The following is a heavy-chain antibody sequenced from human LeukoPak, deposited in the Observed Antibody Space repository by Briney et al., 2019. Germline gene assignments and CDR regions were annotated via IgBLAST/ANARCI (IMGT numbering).Heavy chain of an antibody. CDR2: IRYDGSNK. Sequence: PGGSLRLSCAASGFTFSSYGMHWVRQAPGKGLEWVAFIRYDGSNKYYADSVKGRFTISRDNSKNSLYLQMNSLRAEDTALYYCAKDVAAAGTGLYYYYYYGMDVWGQGTTVTVSS. D-gene: IGHD6-13*01. V-gene: IGHV3-30*02. J-gene: IGHJ6*02. CDR3: AKDVAAAGTGLYYYYYYGMDV. CDR1: GFTFSSYG.